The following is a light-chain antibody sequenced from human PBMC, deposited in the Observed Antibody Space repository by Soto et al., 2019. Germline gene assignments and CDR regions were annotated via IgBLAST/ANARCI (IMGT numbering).Light chain of an antibody. J-gene: IGKJ2*01. CDR3: HQRYSWPHT. CDR2: EAS. CDR1: QSVSVY. V-gene: IGKV3-11*01. Sequence: EIVLTQSPATLSLSPGERATLSCRASQSVSVYLGWYQEKPGQPPRLLISEASKRATGIPARFSGSGSGTDFTLTISGLEPEDSALSFCHQRYSWPHTFGQGTKLEI.